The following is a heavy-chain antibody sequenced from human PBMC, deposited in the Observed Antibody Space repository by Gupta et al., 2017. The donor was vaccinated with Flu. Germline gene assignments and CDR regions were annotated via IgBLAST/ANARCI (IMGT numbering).Heavy chain of an antibody. D-gene: IGHD5-12*01. J-gene: IGHJ4*02. Sequence: QVQLQQWGAGLLKPSETLSLTCAVYGGSFSGYYWSWIRQPPGKGLEWIGEINHSGSTNYNPSLKSRVTISVDTSKNQFSLKLSSVTAADTAVYYCARSKSGYDSRFAYWGQGTLVTVSS. CDR1: GGSFSGYY. V-gene: IGHV4-34*01. CDR2: INHSGST. CDR3: ARSKSGYDSRFAY.